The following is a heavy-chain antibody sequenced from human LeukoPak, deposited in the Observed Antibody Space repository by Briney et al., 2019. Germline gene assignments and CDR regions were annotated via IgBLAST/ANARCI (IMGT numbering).Heavy chain of an antibody. CDR3: ARRGGDSSGNFDY. CDR1: GGSISSYY. J-gene: IGHJ4*02. V-gene: IGHV4-59*08. D-gene: IGHD3-22*01. Sequence: SETLSLTCTVSGGSISSYYWSWIRQPPGKGLEWFGYIYYSGGTNYNPSLKSRVPISVDTSKKQFSLRLSSVTAADTAVYYCARRGGDSSGNFDYWGQGTLVTVSS. CDR2: IYYSGGT.